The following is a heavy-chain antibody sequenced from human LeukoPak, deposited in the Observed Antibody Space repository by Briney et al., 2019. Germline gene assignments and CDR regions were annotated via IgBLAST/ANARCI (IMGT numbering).Heavy chain of an antibody. J-gene: IGHJ4*02. Sequence: ASVKVSCKASGYTFTSYGISWVRQAPGQGLEWMGWISAYNGNTNSAQRVQGRVTMTTDTSTSTADMELRSLRSDHTAVYYCAKGGDQYDDDSSGYYETWGQGTLVTVSS. D-gene: IGHD3-22*01. CDR2: ISAYNGNT. CDR3: AKGGDQYDDDSSGYYET. CDR1: GYTFTSYG. V-gene: IGHV1-18*01.